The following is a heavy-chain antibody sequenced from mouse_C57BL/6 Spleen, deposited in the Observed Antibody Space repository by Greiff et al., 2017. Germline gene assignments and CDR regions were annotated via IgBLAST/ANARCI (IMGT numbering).Heavy chain of an antibody. CDR3: ARRDGYYYYAMDY. CDR2: ISSGSSTI. V-gene: IGHV5-17*01. CDR1: GFTFSDYG. D-gene: IGHD2-3*01. Sequence: EVQGVESGGGLVKPGGSLKLSCAASGFTFSDYGMHWVRQAPEKGLEWVAYISSGSSTIYYADTVKGRFTISRDNAKNTLFLQMTRLRSEDTAMYYCARRDGYYYYAMDYWGQGTSVTVSS. J-gene: IGHJ4*01.